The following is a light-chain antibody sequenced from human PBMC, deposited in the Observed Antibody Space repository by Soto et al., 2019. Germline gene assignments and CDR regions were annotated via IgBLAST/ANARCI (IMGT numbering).Light chain of an antibody. CDR2: KAS. CDR1: QSISSW. V-gene: IGKV1-5*03. Sequence: DIQMTQSPSTLSASVGDRVTITCRASQSISSWLAWYQQKPGKAPKLLIYKASSLESGVPSRFSGSGSGTEFTLTISSQQPDDFATYYCQQGSGTFGQGTKLEIK. J-gene: IGKJ2*01. CDR3: QQGSGT.